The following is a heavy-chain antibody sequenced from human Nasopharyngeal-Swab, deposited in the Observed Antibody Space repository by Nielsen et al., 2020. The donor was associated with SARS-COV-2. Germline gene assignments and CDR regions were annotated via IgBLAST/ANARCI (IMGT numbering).Heavy chain of an antibody. Sequence: ASVKVSCKVSGYTLTELSMHWVRQAPGKGLEWMGGFDPEDGETIYAQKFQGRVTMTEDTSTDTAYMELSSLRSEDTAVYYCATGFAITMVRGVRNYYYGMDVWGQGTTVTVSS. D-gene: IGHD3-10*01. CDR1: GYTLTELS. J-gene: IGHJ6*02. V-gene: IGHV1-24*01. CDR3: ATGFAITMVRGVRNYYYGMDV. CDR2: FDPEDGET.